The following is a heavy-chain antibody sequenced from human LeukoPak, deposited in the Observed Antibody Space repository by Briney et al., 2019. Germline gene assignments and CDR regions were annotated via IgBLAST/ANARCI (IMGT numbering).Heavy chain of an antibody. CDR1: GFTFSSYS. Sequence: GGSLRLSCAASGFTFSSYSMNWVRQAPGKGLEWVSSISSSSSYIYYADSVKGRFTISRDNAKNSLYLQMNSLRAEDTAVYYCARDRYYDRSGYSPLGDYWGQGTLVTVSS. V-gene: IGHV3-21*01. D-gene: IGHD3-22*01. CDR3: ARDRYYDRSGYSPLGDY. J-gene: IGHJ4*02. CDR2: ISSSSSYI.